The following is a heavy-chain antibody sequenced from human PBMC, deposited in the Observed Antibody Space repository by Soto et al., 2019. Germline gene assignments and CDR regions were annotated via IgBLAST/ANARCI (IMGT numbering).Heavy chain of an antibody. V-gene: IGHV4-61*01. CDR1: GDSVGSENYY. CDR2: IYYSGTT. CDR3: ARSQRGRTAFTFDY. Sequence: SETLSLTCSVSGDSVGSENYYWAWIRQSPGKGLEWIGYIYYSGTTNYNSHLKSRVTLSVDTSRNQFSLRLTSVTAADTGVYFCARSQRGRTAFTFDYWGQG. D-gene: IGHD1-26*01. J-gene: IGHJ4*02.